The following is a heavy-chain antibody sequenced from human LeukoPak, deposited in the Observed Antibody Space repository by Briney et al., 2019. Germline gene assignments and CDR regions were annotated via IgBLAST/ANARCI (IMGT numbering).Heavy chain of an antibody. Sequence: GGSLRLSCAASGFALSNNAMSWVRQAPGMGVEWISALGGSSGRTYYADSVKGRFTISRDNSKNTLYLQMNSLTVEDTAVYYCAKNQGAGGPNWVDPWGQGTLVTVSS. J-gene: IGHJ5*02. CDR1: GFALSNNA. D-gene: IGHD1-26*01. V-gene: IGHV3-23*01. CDR3: AKNQGAGGPNWVDP. CDR2: LGGSSGRT.